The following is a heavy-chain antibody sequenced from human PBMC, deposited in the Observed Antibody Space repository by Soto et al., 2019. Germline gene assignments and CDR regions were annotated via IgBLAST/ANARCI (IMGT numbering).Heavy chain of an antibody. CDR2: ISAYNGDT. CDR3: ARVVVSSGSYLPEGS. Sequence: QVQLVQSGAEVKKPGASVKVSCKASGYTFISSAISWVRQAPGQGLEWMGWISAYNGDTNYAQKLQGRDTMNTDTSTSTAYMELRSLRSDDTAVYYGARVVVSSGSYLPEGSWGQGTLVTVSS. D-gene: IGHD1-26*01. CDR1: GYTFISSA. J-gene: IGHJ5*02. V-gene: IGHV1-18*01.